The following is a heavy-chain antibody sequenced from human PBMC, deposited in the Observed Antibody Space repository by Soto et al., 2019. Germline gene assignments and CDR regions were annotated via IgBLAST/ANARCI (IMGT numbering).Heavy chain of an antibody. CDR3: ARGINWNYIMNWLET. D-gene: IGHD3-16*01. CDR2: VYPGDSDT. Sequence: GESLKISCRTSGYSFPTYWIAWVRQRPGKGLEWMGAVYPGDSDTKYSPSFQGHVTISADRSIGTAFLQWSSLNASDTAMYYCARGINWNYIMNWLETWGQGTLVTVSS. V-gene: IGHV5-51*01. CDR1: GYSFPTYW. J-gene: IGHJ1*01.